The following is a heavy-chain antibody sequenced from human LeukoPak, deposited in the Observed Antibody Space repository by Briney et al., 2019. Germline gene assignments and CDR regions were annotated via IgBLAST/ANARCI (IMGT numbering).Heavy chain of an antibody. V-gene: IGHV4-59*08. J-gene: IGHJ4*02. CDR3: ARHVRYCSSTSCYTFVDY. Sequence: PETLSLTCTVSGGSISSYYWSWIRQPPGKGLEWIGYIYYSGSTNYNPSLKSRVTISVDTSKNQFSLKLSSVTAADTAVYYCARHVRYCSSTSCYTFVDYWGQGTLVTVSS. CDR2: IYYSGST. D-gene: IGHD2-2*02. CDR1: GGSISSYY.